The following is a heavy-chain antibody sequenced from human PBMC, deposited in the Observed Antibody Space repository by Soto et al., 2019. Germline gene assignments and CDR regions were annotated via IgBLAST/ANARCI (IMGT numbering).Heavy chain of an antibody. CDR1: GGSFSGYY. CDR3: ARGLDY. V-gene: IGHV4-34*01. CDR2: INPSGST. Sequence: VQLQQWGAGLLKPSETLSLTCAVYGGSFSGYYWSWIRQPPGKGLEWIGEINPSGSTKYNPSLKSRVTISVDTSKNQFSLKLSSVTAADTAVYYCARGLDYWGQGTLVTVSS. J-gene: IGHJ4*02.